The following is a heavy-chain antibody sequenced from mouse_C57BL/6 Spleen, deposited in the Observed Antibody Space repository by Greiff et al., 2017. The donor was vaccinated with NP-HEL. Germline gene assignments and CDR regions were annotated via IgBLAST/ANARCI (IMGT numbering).Heavy chain of an antibody. CDR3: ARELTGTIGWYFDV. D-gene: IGHD4-1*01. J-gene: IGHJ1*03. CDR1: GFTFSDYY. Sequence: EVQLVESEGGLVQPGSSMKLSCTASGFTFSDYYMAWVRQVPEKGLEWVANINYDGSSTYYLDSLKSRFIISRDNAKNILYLQMSSLKSEDTATYYCARELTGTIGWYFDVWGTGTTVTVSS. CDR2: INYDGSST. V-gene: IGHV5-16*01.